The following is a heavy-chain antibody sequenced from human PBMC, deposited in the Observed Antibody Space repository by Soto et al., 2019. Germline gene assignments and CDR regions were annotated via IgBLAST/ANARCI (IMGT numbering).Heavy chain of an antibody. CDR2: INSDGSNT. Sequence: EVQLVESGGGLVQPGGSLRLSCAASGFTFSRYWMHWVRQAPGKGLVWVSRINSDGSNTRYADSVKGRFTIPRDNAKNTLYLQMNSLRAEETAVYYCARGADYGGNSGDSWGQGTLVTVSS. J-gene: IGHJ4*02. V-gene: IGHV3-74*01. CDR3: ARGADYGGNSGDS. D-gene: IGHD4-17*01. CDR1: GFTFSRYW.